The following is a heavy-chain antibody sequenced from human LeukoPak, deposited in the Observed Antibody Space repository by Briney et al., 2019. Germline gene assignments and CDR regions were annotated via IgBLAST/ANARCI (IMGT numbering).Heavy chain of an antibody. J-gene: IGHJ4*02. D-gene: IGHD3-22*01. Sequence: PSETLSLTCTVSGGSTSSGSYYWSWIRQPAGKGLEWIGRIYTSGSTNYNPSLKSRVTISVDTSKNQFSLKLSSVTAADTAVYYCARVVYDSTSGGFDYWGQGTLVTVSS. CDR3: ARVVYDSTSGGFDY. CDR2: IYTSGST. V-gene: IGHV4-61*02. CDR1: GGSTSSGSYY.